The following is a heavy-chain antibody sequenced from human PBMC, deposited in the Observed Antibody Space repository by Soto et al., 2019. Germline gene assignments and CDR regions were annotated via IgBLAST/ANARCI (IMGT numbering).Heavy chain of an antibody. CDR3: ARVHVVVPAKTDAVDI. D-gene: IGHD2-2*01. V-gene: IGHV4-4*02. J-gene: IGHJ3*02. CDR2: IYHSGST. Sequence: QVQLQESGPGLVKPSGTLSLTCAVSSGSISSSNWWSWVRQPPGKGLEWIGEIYHSGSTNYNPSLKSRVTISVDKSKNQISLKLSSVTAADTAVYYCARVHVVVPAKTDAVDIWGQGTMVTVSS. CDR1: SGSISSSNW.